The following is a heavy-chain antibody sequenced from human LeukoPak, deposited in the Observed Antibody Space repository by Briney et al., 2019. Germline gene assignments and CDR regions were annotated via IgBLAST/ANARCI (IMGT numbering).Heavy chain of an antibody. CDR2: IFYSGTT. CDR1: VGSLSSHF. J-gene: IGHJ4*02. CDR3: ARGLWFGDENPPYFDY. V-gene: IGHV4-59*08. D-gene: IGHD3-10*01. Sequence: SETLSLTRTVSVGSLSSHFWSWIRQPPGKGREWIGDIFYSGTTKYNPSPRSRVTISVDTSRNQFSLKLSSVTAADTAVYYCARGLWFGDENPPYFDYWGQGILVTVSS.